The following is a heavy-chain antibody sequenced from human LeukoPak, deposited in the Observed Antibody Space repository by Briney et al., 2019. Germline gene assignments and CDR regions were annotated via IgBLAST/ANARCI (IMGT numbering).Heavy chain of an antibody. V-gene: IGHV1-69*13. Sequence: SVKVSCKASGYTFTSYAMHWVRQAPGQGLEWMGGIIPIFGTANYAQKFQGRVTITADESTSTAYMELSSLRSEDTAVYYCQVGALGAEKANAAFDIWGQGTMVTVSS. CDR2: IIPIFGTA. D-gene: IGHD1-26*01. J-gene: IGHJ3*02. CDR3: QVGALGAEKANAAFDI. CDR1: GYTFTSYA.